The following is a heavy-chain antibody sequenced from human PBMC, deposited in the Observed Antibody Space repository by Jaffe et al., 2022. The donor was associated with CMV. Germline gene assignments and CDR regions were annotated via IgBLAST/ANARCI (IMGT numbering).Heavy chain of an antibody. Sequence: QVQLQQWGAGLLKPSETLSLTCAVYGGSFSGYYWSWIRQPPGKGLEWIGEINHSGSTNYNPSLKSRVTISVDTSKNQFSLKLSSVTAADTAVYYCARGVVVIKRAFDYWGQGTLVTVSS. J-gene: IGHJ4*02. CDR2: INHSGST. CDR3: ARGVVVIKRAFDY. V-gene: IGHV4-34*01. D-gene: IGHD3-22*01. CDR1: GGSFSGYY.